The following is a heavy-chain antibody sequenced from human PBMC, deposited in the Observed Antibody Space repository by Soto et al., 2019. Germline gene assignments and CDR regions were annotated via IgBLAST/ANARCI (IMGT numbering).Heavy chain of an antibody. CDR2: IYPGDSDT. CDR1: GYTFTSYW. Sequence: PGESLKISCKGSGYTFTSYWIAWVRQMPGKGLEWMGLIYPGDSDTRYSPPFQGQVTISADKSMDTAYLQWSSLKASDTAIYYCATRGNSHAYFAFWGRGTVVTVSS. V-gene: IGHV5-51*01. CDR3: ATRGNSHAYFAF. J-gene: IGHJ4*02. D-gene: IGHD5-18*01.